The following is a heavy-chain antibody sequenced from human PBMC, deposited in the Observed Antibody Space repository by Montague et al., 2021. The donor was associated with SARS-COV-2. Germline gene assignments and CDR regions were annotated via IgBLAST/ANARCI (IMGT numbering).Heavy chain of an antibody. V-gene: IGHV4-34*01. CDR1: GGSFGDYH. D-gene: IGHD1-1*01. CDR3: ARGAPGY. J-gene: IGHJ4*02. CDR2: INYGGST. Sequence: SETLSLTCAVYGGSFGDYHWTWIRQSPGEGLEWIGQINYGGSTKYSPSLKSRVTISIDTSKNQFSLKLTSVTAADTAVYYCARGAPGYWGQGTLVTVSS.